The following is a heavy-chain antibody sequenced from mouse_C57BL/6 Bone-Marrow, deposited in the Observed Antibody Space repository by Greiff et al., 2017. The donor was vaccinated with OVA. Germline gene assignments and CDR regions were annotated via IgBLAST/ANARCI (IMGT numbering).Heavy chain of an antibody. V-gene: IGHV1-18*01. CDR3: ARRWLLRFFYAMGY. D-gene: IGHD2-3*01. CDR1: GYTFTDYN. Sequence: EVKLVESGPELVKPGASVKIPCKASGYTFTDYNMDWVKQSHGKSLEWIGDINPNNGGTIYNQKFKGKATLTVDKSSSTAYMELRSLTSEDTAVYYCARRWLLRFFYAMGYWGQGTAVTVSS. J-gene: IGHJ4*01. CDR2: INPNNGGT.